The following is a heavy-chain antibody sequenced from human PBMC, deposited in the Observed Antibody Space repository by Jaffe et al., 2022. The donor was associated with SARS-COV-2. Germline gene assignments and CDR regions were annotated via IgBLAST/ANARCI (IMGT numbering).Heavy chain of an antibody. CDR1: GFTFSTYW. D-gene: IGHD3-16*01. J-gene: IGHJ4*02. Sequence: EVQLVESGGGLVQPGGSLRLSCAASGFTFSTYWMHWVRQAPGEGLVWVSRINGDGSSTSHADSVKGRFTISRDNTKKTLHLQMSSLRVEDTAVYYCASETHWAPDYWGQGTLVTVSS. CDR3: ASETHWAPDY. V-gene: IGHV3-74*01. CDR2: INGDGSST.